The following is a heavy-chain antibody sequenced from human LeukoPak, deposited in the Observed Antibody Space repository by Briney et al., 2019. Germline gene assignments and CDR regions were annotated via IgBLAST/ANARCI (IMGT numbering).Heavy chain of an antibody. V-gene: IGHV3-73*01. CDR2: IRSKANSYAT. CDR1: GFTFSGSA. CDR3: AKDQEPYYYDSSGYSASYFDY. D-gene: IGHD3-22*01. J-gene: IGHJ4*02. Sequence: GGSLRLSCAASGFTFSGSAMHWVRQASGKGLEWVGRIRSKANSYATAYAASVKGRFTISRDDSKNTAYLQMNSLRAEDTAVYYCAKDQEPYYYDSSGYSASYFDYWGQGTLVTVSS.